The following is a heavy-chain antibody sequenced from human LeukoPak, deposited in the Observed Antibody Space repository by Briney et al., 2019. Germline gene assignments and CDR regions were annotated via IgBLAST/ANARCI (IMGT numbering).Heavy chain of an antibody. CDR2: IYNSVST. D-gene: IGHD3-16*01. CDR3: ARQGGY. Sequence: SETLSLTCAVSGGSFSGYYWSWIRQSPGKGLEWIGYIYNSVSTNYNPSLKSRVTISVDTSKNQFSLKLSSVTAADTAVYYCARQGGYWGQGTLVTVSS. CDR1: GGSFSGYY. V-gene: IGHV4-59*01. J-gene: IGHJ4*02.